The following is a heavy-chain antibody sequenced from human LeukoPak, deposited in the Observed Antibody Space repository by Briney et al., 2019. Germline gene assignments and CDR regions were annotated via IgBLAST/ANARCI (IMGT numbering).Heavy chain of an antibody. V-gene: IGHV4-59*01. CDR3: ARDEGYCSGGSCYSGWFDP. D-gene: IGHD2-15*01. CDR1: GGSISSYY. CDR2: IYYSGST. J-gene: IGHJ5*02. Sequence: SETLSLTCTVSGGSISSYYWSWIRQPPGKGLEWIGYIYYSGSTNYNPSLKSRVTISVDTSKNQFSLKLSSVTAADTAVYYCARDEGYCSGGSCYSGWFDPWGQGTLVTVSS.